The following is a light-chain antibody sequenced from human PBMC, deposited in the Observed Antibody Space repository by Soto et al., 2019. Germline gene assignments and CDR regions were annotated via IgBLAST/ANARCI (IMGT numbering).Light chain of an antibody. Sequence: EIVMTQSPLSLTVTPGEPASISCKSSQILQHNNGNTLLDWYMQKPGQSPQLLIYLASRRAPGAPDRVSGSGSGTDFTLRIITVEADDAAIYYCMQALQTPRTFGQGTKLEI. CDR1: QILQHNNGNTL. CDR3: MQALQTPRT. CDR2: LAS. J-gene: IGKJ1*01. V-gene: IGKV2-28*01.